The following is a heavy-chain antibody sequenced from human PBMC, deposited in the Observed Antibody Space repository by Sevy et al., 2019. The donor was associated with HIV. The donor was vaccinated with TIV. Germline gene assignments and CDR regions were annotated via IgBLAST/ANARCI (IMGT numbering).Heavy chain of an antibody. D-gene: IGHD6-13*01. V-gene: IGHV3-73*01. CDR1: GFTFSGSA. CDR3: TRLRVAGSSWYGVRGWFDP. J-gene: IGHJ5*02. CDR2: IRSKANSYAT. Sequence: GGSLRLSCAASGFTFSGSAMHWVRQASGKGLEWAGRIRSKANSYATAYAASLKGRFTISRDDSKNTAYLQMNSLKTEDTAVYYCTRLRVAGSSWYGVRGWFDPWGQGTLVTVSS.